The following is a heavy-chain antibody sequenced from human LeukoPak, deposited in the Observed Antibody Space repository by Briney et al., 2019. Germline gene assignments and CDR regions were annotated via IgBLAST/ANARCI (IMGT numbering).Heavy chain of an antibody. CDR3: ARHLGYNWFDP. CDR2: IYYSGST. V-gene: IGHV4-59*08. Sequence: SETLSLTCTVSGGSISSYYWSWIRQPPGKGLEWIGYIYYSGSTNYNPSLKSRVTISVHTSKNQFSLKLSSVTAADTAVYYCARHLGYNWFDPWGQGTLVTVSS. D-gene: IGHD3-16*01. J-gene: IGHJ5*02. CDR1: GGSISSYY.